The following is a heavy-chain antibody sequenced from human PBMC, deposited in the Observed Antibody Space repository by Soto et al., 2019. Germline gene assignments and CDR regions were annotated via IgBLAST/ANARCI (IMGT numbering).Heavy chain of an antibody. J-gene: IGHJ6*02. CDR3: ASADRYGDSYGMDV. V-gene: IGHV1-69*02. D-gene: IGHD5-18*01. CDR2: IIPILGIA. Sequence: QVQLVQSGAEVKKPGSSVKVSCKASGGTFSSYTITWVRQAPGQGLEWMGRIIPILGIANYAQNFQGTVTITADKTTSTAYMELSSLRSEDPAAYYCASADRYGDSYGMDVWGQGTTVTVSS. CDR1: GGTFSSYT.